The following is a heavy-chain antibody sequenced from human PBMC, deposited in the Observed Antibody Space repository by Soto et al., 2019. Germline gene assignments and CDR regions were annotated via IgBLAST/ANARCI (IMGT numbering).Heavy chain of an antibody. J-gene: IGHJ6*02. Sequence: GGSLRLSCAASGFTFSSYGMHWVRQAPGKGLEWVAVIWDDGSNKYYADSVKGRFTISRDNSKNTLYLQMNSLRAEDTDVYYCARDQLEPEYYYYYYGMDVWGQGTTVTVSS. CDR1: GFTFSSYG. CDR2: IWDDGSNK. D-gene: IGHD1-1*01. CDR3: ARDQLEPEYYYYYYGMDV. V-gene: IGHV3-33*01.